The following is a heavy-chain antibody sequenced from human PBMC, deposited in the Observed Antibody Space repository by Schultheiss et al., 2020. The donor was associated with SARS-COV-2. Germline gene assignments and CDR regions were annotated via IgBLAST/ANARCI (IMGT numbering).Heavy chain of an antibody. J-gene: IGHJ4*02. V-gene: IGHV4-34*01. CDR1: GGSFSGYY. Sequence: SETLSLTCAVYGGSFSGYYWSWIRQPPGKGLEWIGEINHSGSTNYNPSLKSRVTISVDTSKNQFSLKLSSVTAADTAVYYCARGGGFSNYFRYFDYWGQGTLVTVSS. CDR2: INHSGST. CDR3: ARGGGFSNYFRYFDY. D-gene: IGHD4-11*01.